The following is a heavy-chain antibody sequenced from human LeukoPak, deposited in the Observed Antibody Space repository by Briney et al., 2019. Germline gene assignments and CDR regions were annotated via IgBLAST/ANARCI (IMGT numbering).Heavy chain of an antibody. CDR3: ARDPTSGIAVAMFDY. V-gene: IGHV4-30-4*01. CDR1: GGSISSGDYY. CDR2: IYYSGST. D-gene: IGHD6-19*01. J-gene: IGHJ4*02. Sequence: SETLSLTCTVSGGSISSGDYYWSWIRQPPGKGLEWIGYIYYSGSTYYNPSLKSRVTISVDTSKNQFSLKLSSVTAADTAVYYCARDPTSGIAVAMFDYWGQGTLVTVSS.